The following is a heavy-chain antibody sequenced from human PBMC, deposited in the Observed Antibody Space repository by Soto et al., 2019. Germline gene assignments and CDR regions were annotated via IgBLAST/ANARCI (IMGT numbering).Heavy chain of an antibody. CDR2: VYYTGST. Sequence: SETLSLTCTVSGGSISSHYWTWIRQPPGKGLEWIGFVYYTGSTNYSPSLKSRLTISLDTSKNQFSLKLSPVTAADTAVYFCARKIYGYAFDSWGQGTLLTVSS. D-gene: IGHD5-18*01. J-gene: IGHJ4*02. V-gene: IGHV4-59*11. CDR1: GGSISSHY. CDR3: ARKIYGYAFDS.